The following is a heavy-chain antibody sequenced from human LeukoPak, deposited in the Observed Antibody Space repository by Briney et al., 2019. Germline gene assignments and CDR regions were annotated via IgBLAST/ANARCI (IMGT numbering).Heavy chain of an antibody. CDR2: IYYSWST. CDR1: GGSISSSGYY. V-gene: IGHV4-39*01. D-gene: IGHD4-23*01. CDR3: ATSPQYGGY. J-gene: IGHJ4*02. Sequence: SETLSLTCTVSGGSISSSGYYWGWNRQPPGKGLEWIGSIYYSWSTQYNPSLKSRVPISVDTSKNQFSLKLRSVTAADTAVYYCATSPQYGGYWGQGTLVTVSS.